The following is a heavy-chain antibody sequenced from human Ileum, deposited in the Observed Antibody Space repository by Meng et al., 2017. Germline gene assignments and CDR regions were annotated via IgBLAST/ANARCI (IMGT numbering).Heavy chain of an antibody. CDR1: GFTFSNFA. D-gene: IGHD2-8*02. J-gene: IGHJ4*02. V-gene: IGHV3-30*04. CDR3: ARDYGWLHNFEC. Sequence: VQLVEYGGGVVQPGRSLRLSGAASGFTFSNFAMHWVRQAPGKGLEWVAVISSDGSKEDHADSVKGRFTISRDNSKNTLYLQMNTLRTEDTAVYFCARDYGWLHNFECWGQGTLVTVSS. CDR2: ISSDGSKE.